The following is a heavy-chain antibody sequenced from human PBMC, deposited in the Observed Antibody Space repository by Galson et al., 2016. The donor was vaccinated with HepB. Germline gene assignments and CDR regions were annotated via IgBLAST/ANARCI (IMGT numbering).Heavy chain of an antibody. D-gene: IGHD2-8*01. V-gene: IGHV3-48*03. J-gene: IGHJ4*02. CDR3: TKGTLFGVSTRHIDS. CDR2: INSGGGTI. CDR1: DFGFSAYE. Sequence: SLRLSCAASDFGFSAYEMNWVRQAPGKGLEWVSYINSGGGTIYYADSVRGRFTISRDNAKSSLSLQMNRLRDEDTALYYCTKGTLFGVSTRHIDSWGQGTLVIVSS.